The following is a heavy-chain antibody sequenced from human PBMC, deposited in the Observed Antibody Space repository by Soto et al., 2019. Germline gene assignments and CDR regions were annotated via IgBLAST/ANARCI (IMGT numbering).Heavy chain of an antibody. D-gene: IGHD6-13*01. CDR2: IDPNDSQT. V-gene: IGHV5-51*01. J-gene: IGHJ4*02. Sequence: GESLKISCQASGYSFSSSWIGWVRQLPGKGLEWMGIIDPNDSQTIYRPSFQGQVTISADKSIDTAYLQWSSLKTSDTAMYYCARHAGNSWKGDYFDYWGQGALVTVSS. CDR3: ARHAGNSWKGDYFDY. CDR1: GYSFSSSW.